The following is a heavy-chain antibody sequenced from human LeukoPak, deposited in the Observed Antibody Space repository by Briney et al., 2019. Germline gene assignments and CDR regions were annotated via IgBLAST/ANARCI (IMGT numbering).Heavy chain of an antibody. V-gene: IGHV3-30*03. CDR1: GFTFSNSG. J-gene: IGHJ4*02. Sequence: GGSLRLSCAGSGFTFSNSGMHWVRQAPGKGLEWVAVISHDASSKYHADSVKGRFTISRDNSKNTLYLQMNSLRPEDTALYYCAIYFDHWGQGTLVTVSS. CDR3: AIYFDH. CDR2: ISHDASSK.